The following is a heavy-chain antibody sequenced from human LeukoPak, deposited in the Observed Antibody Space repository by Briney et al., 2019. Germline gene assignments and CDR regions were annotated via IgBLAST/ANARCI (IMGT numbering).Heavy chain of an antibody. CDR3: ARGQSVAGRWFFDY. CDR1: GFSFSSYA. Sequence: GGSLRLSCAASGFSFSSYAMHWVRQAPGKGLEYHSGISTSGGSTMYANSVKGRFTISRDNSKNTLHLQMGSLRAEDMAIYYCARGQSVAGRWFFDYWGQGSLVTVSS. V-gene: IGHV3-64*01. J-gene: IGHJ4*02. CDR2: ISTSGGST. D-gene: IGHD6-19*01.